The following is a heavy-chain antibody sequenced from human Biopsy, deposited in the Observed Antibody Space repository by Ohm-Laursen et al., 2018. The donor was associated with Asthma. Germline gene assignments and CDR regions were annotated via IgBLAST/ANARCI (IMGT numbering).Heavy chain of an antibody. J-gene: IGHJ6*02. CDR1: GFTFSSYG. D-gene: IGHD3-3*01. CDR3: AKWDTYYDFWSGYYTRYNYYYYGMDV. CDR2: ISYDGSNK. V-gene: IGHV3-30*18. Sequence: SLRLSCSAPGFTFSSYGMHWVRQAPGKGLEWVAVISYDGSNKYYADSVKGRFTVSRDNSKNTLYLQMNSLRAEDTAVYYCAKWDTYYDFWSGYYTRYNYYYYGMDVWGQGTTVTVSS.